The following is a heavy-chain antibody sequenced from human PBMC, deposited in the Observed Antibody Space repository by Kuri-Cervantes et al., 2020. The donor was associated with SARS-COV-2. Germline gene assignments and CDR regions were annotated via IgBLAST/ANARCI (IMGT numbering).Heavy chain of an antibody. D-gene: IGHD3-10*01. CDR1: GFTVSSNY. Sequence: GGSLRLSCAASGFTVSSNYMTWIRQAPGKGLEWVSNIGPSGTTKYYADSVKGRFTISRDNSKNTLYLQMNSLRAEDTAVYYCARSSSGSYYNPFDYWGQGTLVTVSS. V-gene: IGHV3-66*02. CDR3: ARSSSGSYYNPFDY. J-gene: IGHJ4*02. CDR2: IGPSGTTK.